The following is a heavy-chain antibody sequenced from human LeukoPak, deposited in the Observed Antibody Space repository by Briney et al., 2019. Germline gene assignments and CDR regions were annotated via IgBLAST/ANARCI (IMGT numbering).Heavy chain of an antibody. CDR3: ARDSVYGGSYLGYFDY. CDR1: GFTFSDYY. J-gene: IGHJ4*02. V-gene: IGHV3-11*04. CDR2: ISSSGSTI. Sequence: GRSLRLSCAASGFTFSDYYMSWIRQAPGKGLEWVSYISSSGSTIYYADSVKGRFTISRDNAKNSLYLQMNSLRAEDTAVYYCARDSVYGGSYLGYFDYWGQGTLVTVSS. D-gene: IGHD1-26*01.